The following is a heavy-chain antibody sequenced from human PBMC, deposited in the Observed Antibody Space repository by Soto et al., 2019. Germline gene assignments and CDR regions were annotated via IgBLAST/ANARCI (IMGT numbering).Heavy chain of an antibody. J-gene: IGHJ6*02. CDR1: GYSFSSYW. D-gene: IGHD3-9*01. CDR3: ARNSLTGYYNYYYSMDV. V-gene: IGHV5-51*01. CDR2: IYPDDSDT. Sequence: PGESLKISCKSSGYSFSSYWIAWVRLMPGKGLEWMGSIYPDDSDTKYSSSFQGQVTISADKSISAAYLQWSSLKASDTAIYYCARNSLTGYYNYYYSMDVWGQGTTVTVSS.